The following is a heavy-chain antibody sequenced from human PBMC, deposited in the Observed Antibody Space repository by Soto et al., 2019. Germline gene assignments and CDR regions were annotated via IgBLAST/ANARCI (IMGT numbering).Heavy chain of an antibody. CDR1: GLSLSNIW. CDR2: ITSSGSTI. D-gene: IGHD3-10*01. Sequence: PGGSLRLSCVGSGLSLSNIWTSWVRQAPGKGLEWVSYITSSGSTIYYADSVKGRFTISRDNAKNSLYLQMSSLRAEDTAVYYCARDQYYYGSGSYPYYYYGMDVWGQGTTVTVSS. CDR3: ARDQYYYGSGSYPYYYYGMDV. J-gene: IGHJ6*02. V-gene: IGHV3-11*01.